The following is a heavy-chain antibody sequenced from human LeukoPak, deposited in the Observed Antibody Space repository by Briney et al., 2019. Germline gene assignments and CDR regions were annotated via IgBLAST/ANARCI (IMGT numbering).Heavy chain of an antibody. CDR3: AREKDYYGSGSYLGS. D-gene: IGHD3-10*01. J-gene: IGHJ4*02. CDR1: GFTVSSNY. Sequence: GGSLRLSCAVSGFTVSSNYMSWVRQAPGKGLEWVSYISSSGSTIYYADSVKGRFTISRDNAKNSLYLQMNSLRAEDTAVYYCAREKDYYGSGSYLGSWGQGTLVTVSS. CDR2: ISSSGSTI. V-gene: IGHV3-11*04.